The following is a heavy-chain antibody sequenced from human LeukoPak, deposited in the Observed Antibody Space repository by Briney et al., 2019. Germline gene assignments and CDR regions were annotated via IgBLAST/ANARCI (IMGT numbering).Heavy chain of an antibody. CDR1: GGSISSYY. V-gene: IGHV4-4*07. J-gene: IGHJ4*02. Sequence: SETLSLTCTVSGGSISSYYWSWIRQPAGKGLEWIGRIYTSGSTNYNPSLESRVTISVDTSKNQFSLKLSSVTAADTAVYYCARGLYDSSGYYYAEFDYWGQGTLVTVSS. D-gene: IGHD3-22*01. CDR3: ARGLYDSSGYYYAEFDY. CDR2: IYTSGST.